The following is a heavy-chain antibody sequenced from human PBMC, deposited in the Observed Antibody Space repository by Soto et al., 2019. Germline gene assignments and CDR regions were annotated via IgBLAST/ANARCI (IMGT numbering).Heavy chain of an antibody. D-gene: IGHD2-15*01. CDR1: GGTFSSYT. J-gene: IGHJ6*03. CDR3: ARDRGRYCSGGSCYSDYYMDV. Sequence: ASVKVSCKASGGTFSSYTISWVRQAPGQGLEWMGRIIPILGIANYAQKFQGRVTITADKSTSTAYMELSSLRSEDTAVYYCARDRGRYCSGGSCYSDYYMDVWGKGTTVTVSS. CDR2: IIPILGIA. V-gene: IGHV1-69*04.